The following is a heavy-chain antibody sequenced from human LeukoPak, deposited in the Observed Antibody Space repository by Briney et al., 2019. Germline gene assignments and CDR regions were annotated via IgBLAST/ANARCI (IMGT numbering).Heavy chain of an antibody. CDR2: IYYSGST. CDR3: AGDYGDLLTGIRFDT. CDR1: GDAFSGGSASRIDW. D-gene: IGHD4-17*01. V-gene: IGHV4-30-4*01. J-gene: IGHJ5*02. Sequence: PSETLSLTCAFSGDAFSGGSASRIDWWSWVRQAPGKGLEWIGYIYYSGSTYYNPSLKSRVTISIQTSKNQFSLKLTSVTAADTAVYYCAGDYGDLLTGIRFDTWGQGTLVTVSS.